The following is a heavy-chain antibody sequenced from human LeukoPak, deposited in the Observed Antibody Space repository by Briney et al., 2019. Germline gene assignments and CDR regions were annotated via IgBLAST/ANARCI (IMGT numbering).Heavy chain of an antibody. V-gene: IGHV4-38-2*02. CDR3: ARAGYGDSDFDC. CDR2: IYHSGNT. CDR1: GYSISTSYY. D-gene: IGHD4-17*01. J-gene: IGHJ4*02. Sequence: PSETLSLTCTVSGYSISTSYYWGWIRQPPGKGLEWIGSIYHSGNTYYNPSLKSRVTISVDTSKNQFSLKLNSVTAADTAVYYCARAGYGDSDFDCWGQGTLVTVSS.